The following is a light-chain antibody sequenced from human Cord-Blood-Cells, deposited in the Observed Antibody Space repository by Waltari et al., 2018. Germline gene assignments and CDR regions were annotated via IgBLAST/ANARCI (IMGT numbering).Light chain of an antibody. V-gene: IGLV3-21*03. CDR3: QVWDSSSDHDV. CDR2: DDS. Sequence: SYVLTQSPSVSVAPGKTARITCGGKHTGSKSVQWYQQKQGQAPVLVVYDDSDRPSGIPERFSGSNSGNTATLTISRVEAGDEADYYCQVWDSSSDHDVFGTGTKVTVL. CDR1: HTGSKS. J-gene: IGLJ1*01.